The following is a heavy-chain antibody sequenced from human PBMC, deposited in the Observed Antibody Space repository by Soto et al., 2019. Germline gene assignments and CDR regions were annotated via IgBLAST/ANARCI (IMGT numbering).Heavy chain of an antibody. J-gene: IGHJ3*02. V-gene: IGHV3-23*01. CDR2: ISSGGDNT. CDR3: VRRAQYFDGTGFHAFDI. CDR1: GFNFKKYA. D-gene: IGHD3-22*01. Sequence: GSLRLSCVAPGFNFKKYAVSWGRQGPGEGVEWVSAISSGGDNTHYADSVKGRFTITRDNSKNMLYLEMNSLTVEDTAVYYCVRRAQYFDGTGFHAFDIWGQGTRVTVSS.